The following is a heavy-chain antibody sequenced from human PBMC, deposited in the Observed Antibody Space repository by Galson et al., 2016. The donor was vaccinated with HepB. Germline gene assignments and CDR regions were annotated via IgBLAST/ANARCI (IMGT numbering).Heavy chain of an antibody. Sequence: PALVKPTQTLTLTCTFSGFSLSTSGMSVGWIRQPPGKALEWLALIYWDDDERYSPSLKSRLTITKDTSKNQVVLTMTNMDPVDTATYYCAQRRGSTWPYAAFDIGGQGTVVTVSS. D-gene: IGHD6-13*01. J-gene: IGHJ3*02. CDR3: AQRRGSTWPYAAFDI. CDR2: IYWDDDE. CDR1: GFSLSTSGMS. V-gene: IGHV2-5*02.